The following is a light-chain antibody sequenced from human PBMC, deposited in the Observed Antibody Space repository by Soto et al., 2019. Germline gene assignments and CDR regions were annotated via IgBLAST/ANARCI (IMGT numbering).Light chain of an antibody. CDR1: QSVSSH. V-gene: IGKV3-15*01. CDR3: QQYNNWPPIT. CDR2: DAS. J-gene: IGKJ5*01. Sequence: EIVMTQSPATLSVSPGEGATVSCRASQSVSSHLAWYQHKPGQAPRLLFYDASTRATGIPARFSGSGSGTEFTLTISSLQSEDFGVYYCQQYNNWPPITFGQGTRLEIK.